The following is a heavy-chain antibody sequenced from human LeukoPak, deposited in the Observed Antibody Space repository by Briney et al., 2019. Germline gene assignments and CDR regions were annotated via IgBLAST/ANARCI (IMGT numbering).Heavy chain of an antibody. V-gene: IGHV3-66*01. CDR1: GFTVSTND. D-gene: IGHD6-6*01. Sequence: GGSLRLSCGASGFTVSTNDMSWVRQAPGKGLEWASIIYSGGSTYYADSVKGRFTISRDNSKNTLYLQMNSLRAEDTAVYYCASYRYGSSFAFDIWGQGTMVTVSS. CDR3: ASYRYGSSFAFDI. CDR2: IYSGGST. J-gene: IGHJ3*02.